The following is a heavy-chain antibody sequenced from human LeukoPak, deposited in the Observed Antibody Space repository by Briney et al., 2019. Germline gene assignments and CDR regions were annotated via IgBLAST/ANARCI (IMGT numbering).Heavy chain of an antibody. D-gene: IGHD2-15*01. Sequence: GGSLRLSCAASGFTFSSYGMHWVRQAPGKGLEWVAFIRYDGSNKYYADSVKGRFTISRDNSKNTLYLQMNSLRAEDTAVYYCAKDSRLYCSGGSCYPYYFDYWGQGTLVTVSS. V-gene: IGHV3-30*02. J-gene: IGHJ4*02. CDR1: GFTFSSYG. CDR2: IRYDGSNK. CDR3: AKDSRLYCSGGSCYPYYFDY.